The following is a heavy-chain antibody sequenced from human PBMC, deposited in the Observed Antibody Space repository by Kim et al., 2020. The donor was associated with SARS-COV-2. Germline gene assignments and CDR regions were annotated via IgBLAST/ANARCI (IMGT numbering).Heavy chain of an antibody. CDR3: ARAGSASYYDY. V-gene: IGHV3-23*01. CDR1: GFTFSSYT. Sequence: GGSLRLSCEASGFTFSSYTMGWVRQPPGKGLEWVSDISGRADTAGATYYSVSVKGRFTISRDNSKNPLYLQMNSLRVDDTALYYCARAGSASYYDYWGQGTLVTVSS. CDR2: ISGRADTAGAT. J-gene: IGHJ4*02. D-gene: IGHD3-10*01.